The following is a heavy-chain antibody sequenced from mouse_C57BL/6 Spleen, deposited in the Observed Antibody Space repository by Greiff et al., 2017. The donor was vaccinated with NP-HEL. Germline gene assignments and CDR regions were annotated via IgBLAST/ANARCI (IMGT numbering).Heavy chain of an antibody. CDR2: IWSDGST. CDR1: GFSLTSYG. Sequence: QVQLKQSGPGLVAPSQSLSITCTVSGFSLTSYGVHWVRQPPGKGLEWLVVIWSDGSTTYNSALKSRLGISKDNSKSQVFLKMNSLQTDDTAMYYCARHRYYDYEPHPDAMDYWGQGTSVTVSS. D-gene: IGHD2-4*01. J-gene: IGHJ4*01. CDR3: ARHRYYDYEPHPDAMDY. V-gene: IGHV2-6-1*01.